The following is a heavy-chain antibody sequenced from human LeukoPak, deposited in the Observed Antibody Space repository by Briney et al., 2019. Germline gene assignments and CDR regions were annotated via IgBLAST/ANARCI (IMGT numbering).Heavy chain of an antibody. CDR2: ISYDGSNK. J-gene: IGHJ5*02. Sequence: GGSLRLSCAASGLTFSSYAMHWVRQAPGKGLEWVAVISYDGSNKYYADSVKGRFTISRDNSKNTLYLQMNSLRAEDTAVYYCARDLEDCSGGSCYSWFDPWGQGTLVTVSS. D-gene: IGHD2-15*01. V-gene: IGHV3-30-3*01. CDR1: GLTFSSYA. CDR3: ARDLEDCSGGSCYSWFDP.